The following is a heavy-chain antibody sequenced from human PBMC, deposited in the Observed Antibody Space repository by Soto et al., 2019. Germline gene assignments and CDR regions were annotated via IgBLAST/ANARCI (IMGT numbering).Heavy chain of an antibody. J-gene: IGHJ3*02. D-gene: IGHD3-16*01. Sequence: QVQLQESGPGLVKPSQTLSLTCTVSGGSIRSGGYYWSGIRQHPGQGLEWIGYIFTGGSTYYSPSLQSRVAISIDTSKNQFSLKLTSVTAADTAVYYCSRFRIPDDAFDIWGLGTMVTVSS. CDR1: GGSIRSGGYY. V-gene: IGHV4-31*03. CDR3: SRFRIPDDAFDI. CDR2: IFTGGST.